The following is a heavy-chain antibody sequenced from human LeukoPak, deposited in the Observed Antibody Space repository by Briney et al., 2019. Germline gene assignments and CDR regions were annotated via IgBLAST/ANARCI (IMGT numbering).Heavy chain of an antibody. CDR3: ARDSCSYGAYCYGMDV. CDR1: GGSLSSYY. Sequence: PSETLSLTCTVSGGSLSSYYWSWIRQPPGKGLEWIGYIYYSGSTNYNPSLKSRVTISIDTSKNQISLKLSSVTAADTAVYYCARDSCSYGAYCYGMDVWGQGTTVTVSS. CDR2: IYYSGST. J-gene: IGHJ6*02. D-gene: IGHD4/OR15-4a*01. V-gene: IGHV4-59*01.